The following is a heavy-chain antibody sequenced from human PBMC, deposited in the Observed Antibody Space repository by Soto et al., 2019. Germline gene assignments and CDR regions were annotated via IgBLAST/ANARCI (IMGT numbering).Heavy chain of an antibody. V-gene: IGHV4-61*01. J-gene: IGHJ4*02. CDR2: FYYTGST. Sequence: PSETLSLTCTVSGGSVSSGNYYWSWIRQPPGKGLEWIGYFYYTGSTNYNPSLKSRVTISIDASKNQFSLRLSSVTAADTAVYYCARSMHYSDDSTSSPFDYLCQGTLVTVSS. CDR1: GGSVSSGNYY. CDR3: ARSMHYSDDSTSSPFDY. D-gene: IGHD3-22*01.